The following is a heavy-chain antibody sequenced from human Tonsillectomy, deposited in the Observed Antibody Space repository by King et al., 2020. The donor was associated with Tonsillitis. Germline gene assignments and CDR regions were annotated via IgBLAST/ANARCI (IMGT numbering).Heavy chain of an antibody. J-gene: IGHJ4*02. CDR3: TRDLSGSSGAY. CDR1: GFIFSSYE. CDR2: ISDSGSTI. D-gene: IGHD6-19*01. Sequence: VQLVESGGALLQPGGSLRLSCAASGFIFSSYEMNWVRQAPGKGREWVSYISDSGSTIYYADSVKGRFTISRDNAKNSLYLQMNSLRAEDTAVYYCTRDLSGSSGAYWGQGTLVTVSS. V-gene: IGHV3-48*03.